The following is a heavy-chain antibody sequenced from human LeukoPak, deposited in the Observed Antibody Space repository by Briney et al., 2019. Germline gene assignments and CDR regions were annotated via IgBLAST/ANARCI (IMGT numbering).Heavy chain of an antibody. J-gene: IGHJ4*02. D-gene: IGHD6-13*01. CDR2: ISWDGGST. CDR3: AKGQRIAAAGTFDY. V-gene: IGHV3-43D*03. Sequence: PGGSLRLSCAASGFTFDDYAMHWVRQAPGKGLEWVSLISWDGGSTYYADSVKGRFTISRDNSKNSLYLQMNSLRAEDTALYYCAKGQRIAAAGTFDYWGQGTLVTVSS. CDR1: GFTFDDYA.